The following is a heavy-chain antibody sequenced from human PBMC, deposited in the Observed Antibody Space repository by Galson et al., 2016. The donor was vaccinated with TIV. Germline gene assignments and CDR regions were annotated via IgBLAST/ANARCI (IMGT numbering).Heavy chain of an antibody. CDR1: GFIFSNAW. CDR3: TTELGYCSGGYCYYFDY. CDR2: IKSNLDGGTT. D-gene: IGHD2-15*01. V-gene: IGHV3-15*01. J-gene: IGHJ4*02. Sequence: SLRLSCAASGFIFSNAWMSWVRQAPGKGLEWVGRIKSNLDGGTTDYAEPVKGRFTISRHDSKDTLFLQMNRLKTEDTAVYYCTTELGYCSGGYCYYFDYWGQGTPVTVSS.